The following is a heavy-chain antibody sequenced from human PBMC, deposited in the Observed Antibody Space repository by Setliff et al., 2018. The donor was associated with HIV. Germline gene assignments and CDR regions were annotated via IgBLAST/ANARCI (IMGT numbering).Heavy chain of an antibody. D-gene: IGHD5-12*01. J-gene: IGHJ4*02. CDR2: TWYDGRTT. CDR1: GFTFSSYV. Sequence: PGGSLRLSCAASGFTFSSYVMHWVRQSPGKGLEWVALTWYDGRTTYYADSVKGRFTISRDNSKNTLNLQMNTLRAEDTAMYYCAKVGREYNGYDLTFDSWGQGTLGTVSS. CDR3: AKVGREYNGYDLTFDS. V-gene: IGHV3-30*02.